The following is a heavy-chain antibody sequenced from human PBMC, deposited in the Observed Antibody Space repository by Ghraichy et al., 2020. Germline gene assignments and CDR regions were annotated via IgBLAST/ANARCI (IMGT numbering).Heavy chain of an antibody. CDR1: GLTFSSYD. D-gene: IGHD6-13*01. V-gene: IGHV3-23*01. Sequence: GGSLRLSCAASGLTFSSYDMSWVRQAPGKGLEWVSGISGSGGSTYYADSVKGRFTISRDNSKNTLYLQMSSLRAEDTALYYCAKQVGSSSTFDYWGQGTLVTVSS. CDR2: ISGSGGST. J-gene: IGHJ4*02. CDR3: AKQVGSSSTFDY.